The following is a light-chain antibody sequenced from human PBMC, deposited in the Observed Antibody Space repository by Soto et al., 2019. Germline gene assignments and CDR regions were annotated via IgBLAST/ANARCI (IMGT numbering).Light chain of an antibody. CDR3: SSYRSDSTLV. CDR2: EVS. J-gene: IGLJ2*01. CDR1: SRDVGGYNY. V-gene: IGLV2-14*01. Sequence: QSALTQPASVSGSPGQSITISCTGTSRDVGGYNYVSWYQQHPGKAPKLMISEVSNRPSGVSDRFSGSKSGNTASLTISGLQAEDEAEYYCSSYRSDSTLVFGGGTQLTVL.